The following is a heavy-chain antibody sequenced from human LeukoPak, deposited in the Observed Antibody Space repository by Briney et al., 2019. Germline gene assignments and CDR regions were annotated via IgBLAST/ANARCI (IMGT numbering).Heavy chain of an antibody. V-gene: IGHV3-23*01. CDR2: ISGSGGST. Sequence: PGGSLRLSCAASGFTFSSYAMSWVRQAPGKGLEWVSAISGSGGSTYYADSVKGRLTISRDNSKNTLYLQMNSLRAEDTAVYYCAKARDGYNLIPDAFDIWGQGTMVSVSS. CDR3: AKARDGYNLIPDAFDI. CDR1: GFTFSSYA. J-gene: IGHJ3*02. D-gene: IGHD5-24*01.